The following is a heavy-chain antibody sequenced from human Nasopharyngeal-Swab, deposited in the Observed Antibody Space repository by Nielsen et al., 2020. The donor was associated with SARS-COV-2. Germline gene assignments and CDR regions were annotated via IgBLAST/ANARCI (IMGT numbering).Heavy chain of an antibody. D-gene: IGHD6-19*01. V-gene: IGHV3-11*04. J-gene: IGHJ4*02. CDR2: ISSSGSTI. CDR3: AKVGGYGSYSLDY. CDR1: GFTFSDYY. Sequence: GESLKISCAASGFTFSDYYMSWIRQAPGKGLEWVSYISSSGSTIYYADSVKGRFTISRDNAKNSLYLQMSSLTAGDTAVYYCAKVGGYGSYSLDYWGQGSLVTVSS.